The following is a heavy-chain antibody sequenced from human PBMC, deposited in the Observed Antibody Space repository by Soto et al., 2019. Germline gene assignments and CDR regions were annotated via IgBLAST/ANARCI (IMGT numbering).Heavy chain of an antibody. D-gene: IGHD6-13*01. Sequence: SETLSLTCTVSSDSISSYYWSWIRQPPGKRLEWIGYISYSGSTDYNPSLKSRVTISGDTSKNQFSLKVISVTAADTAVYYCARGTSWQLPFDYWGQGTLVTVSS. CDR1: SDSISSYY. V-gene: IGHV4-59*01. CDR2: ISYSGST. J-gene: IGHJ4*02. CDR3: ARGTSWQLPFDY.